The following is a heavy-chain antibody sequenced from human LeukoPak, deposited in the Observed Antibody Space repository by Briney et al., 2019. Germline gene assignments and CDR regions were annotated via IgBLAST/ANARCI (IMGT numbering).Heavy chain of an antibody. CDR3: ARVGILTTVTYYYYYYGMDV. V-gene: IGHV1-2*02. J-gene: IGHJ6*02. D-gene: IGHD4-17*01. CDR2: INPNSGGT. Sequence: ASVKVSCKDSGYTFTGYYMHWVRQAPGQGLEWMGWINPNSGGTNYAQKFQGRVTMTRDTSISTAYMELSRLRSDDTAVYYCARVGILTTVTYYYYYYGMDVWGQGTTVTVSS. CDR1: GYTFTGYY.